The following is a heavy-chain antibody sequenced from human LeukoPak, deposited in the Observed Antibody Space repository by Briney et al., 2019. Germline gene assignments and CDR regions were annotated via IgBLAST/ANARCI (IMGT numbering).Heavy chain of an antibody. CDR2: INWNGGST. CDR3: ARVAGYSGSYYSAFDI. Sequence: PGGSLRLSCAASGFTFDDYGMSWVRQALGKGLEWVSGINWNGGSTGYADSVKGRFTISRDNAKNSLYLQMNSLRAEDTALYYCARVAGYSGSYYSAFDIWGQGTMVTVSS. V-gene: IGHV3-20*04. J-gene: IGHJ3*02. D-gene: IGHD1-26*01. CDR1: GFTFDDYG.